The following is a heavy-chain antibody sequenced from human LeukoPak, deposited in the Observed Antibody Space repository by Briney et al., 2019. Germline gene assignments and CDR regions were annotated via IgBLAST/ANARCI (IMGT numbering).Heavy chain of an antibody. Sequence: GRSLRLSCAASGFIFSSHAMHWVRQAPGKGLEWVAVISYDSDNKYYVDSVKGRFTISRDNSNNTLHLQMNSLRPEDTAVYYCATDGRDSSGFRNWFDPWGQGTLVTVSS. D-gene: IGHD3-22*01. CDR1: GFIFSSHA. CDR2: ISYDSDNK. J-gene: IGHJ5*02. V-gene: IGHV3-30-3*01. CDR3: ATDGRDSSGFRNWFDP.